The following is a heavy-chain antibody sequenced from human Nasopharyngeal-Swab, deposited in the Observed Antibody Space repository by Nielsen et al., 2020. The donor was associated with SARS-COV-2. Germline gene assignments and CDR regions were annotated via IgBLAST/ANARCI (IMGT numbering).Heavy chain of an antibody. Sequence: SETLSLTCAVYGGSFSGYYWSWIRQPPGKGLEWIGEINHSGSTNYNPSLKSRVTISVETSKNQFSLKLSSVTAADTAVYYCARGSPSVDYWGQGTLVTVSS. CDR2: INHSGST. V-gene: IGHV4-34*01. J-gene: IGHJ4*02. CDR3: ARGSPSVDY. CDR1: GGSFSGYY.